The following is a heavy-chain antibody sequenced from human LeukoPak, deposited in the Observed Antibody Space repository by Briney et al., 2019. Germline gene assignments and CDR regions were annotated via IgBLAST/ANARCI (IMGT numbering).Heavy chain of an antibody. D-gene: IGHD1-26*01. CDR2: INHSGST. CDR3: ATRRGGSYLRSYYFDY. CDR1: GGSFSGYY. V-gene: IGHV4-34*01. J-gene: IGHJ4*02. Sequence: PSETLSLTCAVYGGSFSGYYWSWIRQPPGKGLEWIGEINHSGSTNYNPSPKRRVTISVDTSKNQFSLKLSAVTAADTAVYYCATRRGGSYLRSYYFDYWGQGTLVTVSS.